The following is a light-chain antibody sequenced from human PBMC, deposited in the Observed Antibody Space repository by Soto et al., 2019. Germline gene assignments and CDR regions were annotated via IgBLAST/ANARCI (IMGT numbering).Light chain of an antibody. Sequence: VLPQCPGTLSLSAGEGATVSCRASQSVSNNYLAWYQQKPGQAPRLLIYGASNRATGIPDRFSGSGSGTDFPPTISRLAPEDFEVYYRPQSGSSGTFGQGTKVDIK. CDR2: GAS. V-gene: IGKV3-20*01. J-gene: IGKJ1*01. CDR1: QSVSNNY. CDR3: PQSGSSGT.